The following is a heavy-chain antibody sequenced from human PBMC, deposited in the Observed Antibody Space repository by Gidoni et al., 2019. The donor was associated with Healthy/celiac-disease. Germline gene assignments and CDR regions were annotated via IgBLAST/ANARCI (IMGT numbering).Heavy chain of an antibody. V-gene: IGHV3-23*01. CDR1: GFTFSSYA. CDR2: ISGSGGST. J-gene: IGHJ4*02. CDR3: AKASNVLRFLEWVFPFDY. Sequence: EVQLLESGGGLVQPGGSLRLSCAASGFTFSSYAMSWVRQAPGKGLEWVSAISGSGGSTYYADSVKGRFTISRENSKNTLYLQMNSLRAEDTAVYYCAKASNVLRFLEWVFPFDYWGQGTLVTVSS. D-gene: IGHD3-3*01.